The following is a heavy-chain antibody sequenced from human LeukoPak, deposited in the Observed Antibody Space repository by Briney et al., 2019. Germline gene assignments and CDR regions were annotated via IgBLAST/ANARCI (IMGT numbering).Heavy chain of an antibody. V-gene: IGHV3-30*02. D-gene: IGHD1-14*01. CDR3: AKDRNPEIDY. Sequence: PGGSLRLSCAASGFTFSDYGMHWVRQAPGKGLVWVAFIRYDGSNKNYADSVKGRFTVYRDNSKNTLHLQMNSLRAEDTAVYYCAKDRNPEIDYWGQGTLVTVSS. J-gene: IGHJ4*02. CDR1: GFTFSDYG. CDR2: IRYDGSNK.